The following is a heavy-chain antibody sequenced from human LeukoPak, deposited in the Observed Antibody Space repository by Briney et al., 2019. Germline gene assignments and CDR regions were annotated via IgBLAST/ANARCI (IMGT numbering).Heavy chain of an antibody. Sequence: SETLSLTCTVSGGSISSSSYYWGWIRQPPGKGLEWIESIYYSGSTYYNPSLKSRVTISVDTSKNQFSLKLSSVTAADTAVYYCARTYCSSTSCYRHYYYYYGMDVWGQGTTVTVSS. J-gene: IGHJ6*02. V-gene: IGHV4-39*01. D-gene: IGHD2-2*01. CDR3: ARTYCSSTSCYRHYYYYYGMDV. CDR2: IYYSGST. CDR1: GGSISSSSYY.